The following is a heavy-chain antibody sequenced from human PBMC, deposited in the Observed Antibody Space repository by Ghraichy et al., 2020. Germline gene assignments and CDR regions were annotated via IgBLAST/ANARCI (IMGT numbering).Heavy chain of an antibody. D-gene: IGHD3-22*01. V-gene: IGHV4-59*01. CDR3: ERRGNYYDSSGPYFDS. CDR1: GDSISSYY. CDR2: IYYSGST. Sequence: SETLSLNCTVSGDSISSYYWSWIRLPPGKGLEWIGYIYYSGSTHYNPSLKSRVTISLDTSKNQFSLKLSSVTAADTAVYYCERRGNYYDSSGPYFDSWGQGNLVTVSS. J-gene: IGHJ4*02.